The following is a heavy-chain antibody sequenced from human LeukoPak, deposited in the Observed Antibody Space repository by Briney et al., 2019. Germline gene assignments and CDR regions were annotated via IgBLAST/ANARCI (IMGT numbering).Heavy chain of an antibody. D-gene: IGHD3-3*01. CDR3: ATGPWSGYQRAFDI. Sequence: ASVKVSCKVSGYTLTELSMHWVRQAPGKGLEWMGGFDPEDGETIYAQKFQGRVTMTEDTSTDTAYMELSSLRSEDTAVYYCATGPWSGYQRAFDIWGQGTMVTVSS. CDR1: GYTLTELS. V-gene: IGHV1-24*01. CDR2: FDPEDGET. J-gene: IGHJ3*02.